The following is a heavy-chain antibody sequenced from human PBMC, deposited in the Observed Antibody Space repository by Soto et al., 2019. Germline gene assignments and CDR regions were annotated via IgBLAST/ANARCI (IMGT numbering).Heavy chain of an antibody. D-gene: IGHD1-26*01. CDR2: IIPIFGTA. Sequence: GGSVKVSCTASGGTFSSYAIRWVRQAPGQGLEWMGGIIPIFGTANYAQKFQGRVPITADESTSTAYMELSSLRSEDTAVYYCASIYSGISPPLGYWGQGTRVTVPS. CDR1: GGTFSSYA. CDR3: ASIYSGISPPLGY. V-gene: IGHV1-69*13. J-gene: IGHJ4*02.